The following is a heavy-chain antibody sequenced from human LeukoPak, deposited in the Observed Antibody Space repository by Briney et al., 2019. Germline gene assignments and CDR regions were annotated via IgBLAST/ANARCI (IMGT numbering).Heavy chain of an antibody. V-gene: IGHV3-74*01. CDR1: GFSFSSYW. Sequence: GGSLRLSCAASGFSFSSYWMHWVRHAPGKGLVRVSRIKTDGSSTSYADSVKGRFTISRDNAKNTLYLQMNSLRAEDTAVYYCARITVTTPPDYWGQGTLVTVSS. CDR3: ARITVTTPPDY. J-gene: IGHJ4*02. D-gene: IGHD4-17*01. CDR2: IKTDGSST.